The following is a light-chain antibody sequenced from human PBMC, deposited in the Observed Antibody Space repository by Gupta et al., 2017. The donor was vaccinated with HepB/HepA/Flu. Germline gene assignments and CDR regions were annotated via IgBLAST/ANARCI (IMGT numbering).Light chain of an antibody. CDR2: GAS. CDR1: QSVSDSY. CDR3: QQYGASPER. J-gene: IGKJ1*01. V-gene: IGKV3-20*01. Sequence: EIVLTQSPGTLSLSPGERATLACRASQSVSDSYVAWYQHKPGRAPRRLNYGASSRATAIPDRSSGSASGTDFTLTISRLSPEDCAVYCWQQYGASPERFGQGTKVEIK.